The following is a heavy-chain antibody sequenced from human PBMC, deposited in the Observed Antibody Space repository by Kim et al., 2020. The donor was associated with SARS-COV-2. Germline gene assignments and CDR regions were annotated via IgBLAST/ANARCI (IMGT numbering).Heavy chain of an antibody. CDR3: ARDAYNDYVWGSYRYGYYYYGMDV. CDR1: GFTFSSYE. CDR2: ISSSGSTI. D-gene: IGHD3-16*02. V-gene: IGHV3-48*03. Sequence: GWSLRLSCAASGFTFSSYEMNWVRQAPGKGLEWVSYISSSGSTIYYADSVKGRFTISRDNAKNSLYLQMNSLRAEDTAVYYCARDAYNDYVWGSYRYGYYYYGMDVWGQGTTVTVSS. J-gene: IGHJ6*02.